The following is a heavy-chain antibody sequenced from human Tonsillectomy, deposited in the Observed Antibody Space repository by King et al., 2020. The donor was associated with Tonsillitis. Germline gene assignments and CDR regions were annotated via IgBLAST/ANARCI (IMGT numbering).Heavy chain of an antibody. V-gene: IGHV3-30*18. CDR2: ISFNGDDK. D-gene: IGHD3-10*02. CDR1: GFNFRDYG. J-gene: IGHJ6*02. Sequence: VQLVESGGGVVQPGRSLRLSCIASGFNFRDYGMHWVRQTPGKGLEWVAVISFNGDDKKYGDSAKGRFTVSRDNLRNLLHLQIFSLTSEDTAQYLCAKDRMFRIFAAGVYGMDVWGRGTTVTVSS. CDR3: AKDRMFRIFAAGVYGMDV.